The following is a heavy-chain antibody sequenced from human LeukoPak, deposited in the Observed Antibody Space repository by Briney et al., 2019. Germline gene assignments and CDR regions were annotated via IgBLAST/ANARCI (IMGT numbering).Heavy chain of an antibody. CDR3: ARVFIPDYGDYLYYFDY. Sequence: SETLSLTRTVSGGSISSYYWSWIRQPPGKGLEWIGYIYYSGSTNYNPSLKSRVTISVDTSKNQFSLKLSSVTAADTAVYYCARVFIPDYGDYLYYFDYWGQGTLVTVSS. J-gene: IGHJ4*02. CDR1: GGSISSYY. V-gene: IGHV4-59*01. CDR2: IYYSGST. D-gene: IGHD4-17*01.